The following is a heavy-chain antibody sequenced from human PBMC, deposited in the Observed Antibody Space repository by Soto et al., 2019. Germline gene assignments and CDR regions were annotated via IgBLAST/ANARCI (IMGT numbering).Heavy chain of an antibody. Sequence: EVQLVESGGGLVKPGGSLRLSCAASGFTFSSYSMNWVRQAPGKGLEWVSSITSSSSNTYYADSVKGRFTISRDNAKNSLYLQMNSLRADDTGVYYCARGRRLVVAARQFDYWGQGTLVTVSS. J-gene: IGHJ4*02. CDR3: ARGRRLVVAARQFDY. CDR2: ITSSSSNT. CDR1: GFTFSSYS. D-gene: IGHD6-6*01. V-gene: IGHV3-21*01.